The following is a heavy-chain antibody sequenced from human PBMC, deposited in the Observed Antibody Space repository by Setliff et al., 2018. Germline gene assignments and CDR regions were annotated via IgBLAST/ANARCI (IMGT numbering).Heavy chain of an antibody. CDR3: ARVESMVRGKNILRHFDY. Sequence: ASEKVSCKASGYTFSNYGVTWVRQAPGQGLEWMGWVTIYNGNTKYAQNLQGRLTLTTDISTSTAYMELGSLTTDDTAVYYCARVESMVRGKNILRHFDYWGQGIQVTVSS. CDR1: GYTFSNYG. J-gene: IGHJ4*02. CDR2: VTIYNGNT. D-gene: IGHD3-10*01. V-gene: IGHV1-18*01.